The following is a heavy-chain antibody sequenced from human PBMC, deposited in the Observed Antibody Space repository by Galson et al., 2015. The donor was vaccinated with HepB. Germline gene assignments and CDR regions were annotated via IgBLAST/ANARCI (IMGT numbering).Heavy chain of an antibody. CDR1: GFTFSSYG. V-gene: IGHV3-33*01. Sequence: SLRLSCAASGFTFSSYGMHWVRQAPGKGLEWVAVIWYDGSNKYYADSVKGRFTISRDNSKNTLYLQMNSLRAEDTAVYYCARVQSGSTYYDFWSGYYSKSYYYYGMDVWGQGTTVTVSS. J-gene: IGHJ6*02. CDR3: ARVQSGSTYYDFWSGYYSKSYYYYGMDV. D-gene: IGHD3-3*01. CDR2: IWYDGSNK.